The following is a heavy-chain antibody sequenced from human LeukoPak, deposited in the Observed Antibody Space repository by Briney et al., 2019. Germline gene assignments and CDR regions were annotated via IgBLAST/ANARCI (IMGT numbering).Heavy chain of an antibody. CDR3: ARAYDFWSGYYTW. Sequence: GGSLRLSCAASGFTFSSYAMHWVRQASGKGLEWVAVISYDGSNKYYADSVKGRFTISRDNSKNTLYLQMNSLRAEDTAVYYCARAYDFWSGYYTWWGQGTLVTVSS. CDR1: GFTFSSYA. J-gene: IGHJ4*02. CDR2: ISYDGSNK. V-gene: IGHV3-30-3*01. D-gene: IGHD3-3*01.